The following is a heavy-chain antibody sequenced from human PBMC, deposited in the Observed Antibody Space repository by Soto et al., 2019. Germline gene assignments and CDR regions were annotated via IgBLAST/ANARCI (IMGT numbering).Heavy chain of an antibody. V-gene: IGHV4-34*01. J-gene: IGHJ5*02. Sequence: SETLSLTCAVYGGSFSGYYWSWIRQPPGKGLEWIGEINHSGSTNYNPSLKSRVTISVDTSKNQFSLKLSSVTAADTAVYYCARARNSRYWGWFDPWGQGTLVTVSS. D-gene: IGHD7-27*01. CDR2: INHSGST. CDR1: GGSFSGYY. CDR3: ARARNSRYWGWFDP.